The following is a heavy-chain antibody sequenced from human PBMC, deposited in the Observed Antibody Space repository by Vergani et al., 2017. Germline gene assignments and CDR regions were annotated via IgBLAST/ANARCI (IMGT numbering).Heavy chain of an antibody. D-gene: IGHD2-15*01. CDR2: IRQDGNEK. CDR1: VFRFSSDW. CDR3: ARISGGSAPYLHY. V-gene: IGHV3-7*01. J-gene: IGHJ1*01. Sequence: EVQLVESGGVLVPPGGSLRLPCAASVFRFSSDWMSWVRQAQGRGLEWVATIRQDGNEKHFLDSVKGRFTISRDKAKTTLYLQMNSLRDEDRGVYYCARISGGSAPYLHYWGQGTLVTVAS.